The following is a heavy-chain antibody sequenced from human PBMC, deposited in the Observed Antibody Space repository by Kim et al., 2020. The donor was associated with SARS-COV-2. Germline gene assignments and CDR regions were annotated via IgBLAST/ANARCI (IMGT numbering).Heavy chain of an antibody. J-gene: IGHJ4*02. D-gene: IGHD2-2*02. CDR2: ISSTSRNI. Sequence: GGSLRLSCAASGFTFSIYSIDWVRRAPGKGLEWIIYISSTSRNIYYADSVKGRFTVSRDNAENSVYLQMDSLTEEDTAIYCCAGVGPSGYTVDYWGQGTPVTVSS. CDR1: GFTFSIYS. V-gene: IGHV3-48*02. CDR3: AGVGPSGYTVDY.